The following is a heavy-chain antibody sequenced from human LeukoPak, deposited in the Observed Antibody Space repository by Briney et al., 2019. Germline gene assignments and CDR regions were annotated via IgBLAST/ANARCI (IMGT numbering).Heavy chain of an antibody. CDR3: ASFPQGIAADDAFDI. CDR2: INSDGSST. CDR1: GFTFSSYW. Sequence: GGSLRLSCAASGFTFSSYWMHWVRQAPGKGLVWVSRINSDGSSTSYADSVKGRFTISRDNAKNTLYLQMNSLRAEDTAVYYCASFPQGIAADDAFDIWGQGTMVTVSS. V-gene: IGHV3-74*01. D-gene: IGHD6-13*01. J-gene: IGHJ3*02.